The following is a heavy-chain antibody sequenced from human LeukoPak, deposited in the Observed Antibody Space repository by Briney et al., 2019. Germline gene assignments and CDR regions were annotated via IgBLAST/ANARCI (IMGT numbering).Heavy chain of an antibody. CDR2: INAGNGNT. CDR1: GYTFTSYA. Sequence: ASVKVSCKASGYTFTSYAMHWVRQPPGQRLEWMGWINAGNGNTKYSQKFQGRVTITRDTSASTAYMELSSLRSEDTAVYYCAREYYDFWSGYYTGIDYWGQGTLVTVSS. D-gene: IGHD3-3*01. V-gene: IGHV1-3*01. J-gene: IGHJ4*02. CDR3: AREYYDFWSGYYTGIDY.